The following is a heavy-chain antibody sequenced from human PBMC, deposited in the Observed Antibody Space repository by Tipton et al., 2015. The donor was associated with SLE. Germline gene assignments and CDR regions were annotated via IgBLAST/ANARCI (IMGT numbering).Heavy chain of an antibody. J-gene: IGHJ3*02. V-gene: IGHV4-34*01. CDR1: GVSVSGYY. Sequence: TLSLTCDVSGVSVSGYYWSWIRQPPGKGLEWIGDVHNSGDVYNNPSLKSRVILSVDTSNNQLSLEVNFVTAADTAVYYCAREYATVTVDGFDIWGQGTMVTVSS. CDR2: VHNSGDV. CDR3: AREYATVTVDGFDI. D-gene: IGHD4-17*01.